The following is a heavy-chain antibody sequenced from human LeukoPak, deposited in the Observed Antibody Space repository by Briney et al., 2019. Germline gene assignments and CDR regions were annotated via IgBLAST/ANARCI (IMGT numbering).Heavy chain of an antibody. CDR2: ISYDGSNK. V-gene: IGHV3-30-3*01. D-gene: IGHD3-10*01. Sequence: PGGSLRLSCAVSGFTFSDHYMDWVRQAPGKGLEWVAVISYDGSNKYYADSVKGRFTISRDNSKNTLYLQMNSLRAEDTAVYYCARGRRLLWFGELLSPYNWFDPWGQGTLVTVSS. CDR3: ARGRRLLWFGELLSPYNWFDP. CDR1: GFTFSDHY. J-gene: IGHJ5*02.